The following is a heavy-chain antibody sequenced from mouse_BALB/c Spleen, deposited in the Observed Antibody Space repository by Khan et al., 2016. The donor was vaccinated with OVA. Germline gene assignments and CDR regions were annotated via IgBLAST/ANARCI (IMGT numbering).Heavy chain of an antibody. V-gene: IGHV5-4*02. D-gene: IGHD2-13*01. J-gene: IGHJ3*01. CDR3: ARGHYGDPFSY. CDR2: ISDGSTYT. CDR1: GFTFSDYY. Sequence: EVELVESGGGLVKPGGSLKLSCAASGFTFSDYYMYWIRQTPEKRLEWVATISDGSTYTYYPDSVKGRFTISSDNAKNSLYLQMSSLKSEDTAIYYCARGHYGDPFSYWGQGTLVTVSA.